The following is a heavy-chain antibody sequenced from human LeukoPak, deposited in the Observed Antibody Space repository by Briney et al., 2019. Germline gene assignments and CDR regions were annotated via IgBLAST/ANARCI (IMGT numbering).Heavy chain of an antibody. Sequence: GSLRLSCAASGFTVSNNYMNWVRQAPGKGLEWVALIYSVGTTNYADSVKGRFTISRDNSKNTLYLQMTNVRVEDTAVYYCARDPPGIAASVSGGWGQGTLVTVSS. D-gene: IGHD6-13*01. V-gene: IGHV3-53*01. CDR2: IYSVGTT. CDR1: GFTVSNNY. J-gene: IGHJ4*02. CDR3: ARDPPGIAASVSGG.